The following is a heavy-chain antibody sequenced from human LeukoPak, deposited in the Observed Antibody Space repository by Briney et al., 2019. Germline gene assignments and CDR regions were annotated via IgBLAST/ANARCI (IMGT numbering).Heavy chain of an antibody. Sequence: PSETLSLTCAVYGGSFSGYYWGWIRQPPGKGLEWIGSIYHSGSTYYNPSLKSRVTISVDTSKNQFSLKLSSVTAADTAVYYCASRVAPTILDAFDIWGQGTMVTVSS. V-gene: IGHV4-38-2*01. CDR1: GGSFSGYY. CDR2: IYHSGST. D-gene: IGHD2-15*01. J-gene: IGHJ3*02. CDR3: ASRVAPTILDAFDI.